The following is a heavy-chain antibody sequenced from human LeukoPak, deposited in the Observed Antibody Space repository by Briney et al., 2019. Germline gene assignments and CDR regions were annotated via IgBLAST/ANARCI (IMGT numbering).Heavy chain of an antibody. Sequence: PGGSLRLSCAASGFTFSSYSMNWVRQAPGKGLEWVSSISSSSSYIYYADSVKGRFTISRDNAKNSLYLQMNSLRAEDTAVYYCARERYCSSTSCYNYGMDVWGHGTTVTVSS. CDR3: ARERYCSSTSCYNYGMDV. J-gene: IGHJ6*02. D-gene: IGHD2-2*02. CDR2: ISSSSSYI. V-gene: IGHV3-21*04. CDR1: GFTFSSYS.